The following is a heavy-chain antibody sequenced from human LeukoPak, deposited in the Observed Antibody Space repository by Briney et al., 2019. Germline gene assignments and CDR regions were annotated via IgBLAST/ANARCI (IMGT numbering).Heavy chain of an antibody. Sequence: EASVKVSCKASGYTFTSYGISWVRQAPGQGLEWMGRINPNSGGTNYAQKFQGRVTMTRDTSISTAYMELSRLRSDDTAVYYCARDRQGIAVAGTPPYFDYWGQGTLVTVSS. CDR2: INPNSGGT. J-gene: IGHJ4*02. D-gene: IGHD6-19*01. V-gene: IGHV1-2*06. CDR1: GYTFTSYG. CDR3: ARDRQGIAVAGTPPYFDY.